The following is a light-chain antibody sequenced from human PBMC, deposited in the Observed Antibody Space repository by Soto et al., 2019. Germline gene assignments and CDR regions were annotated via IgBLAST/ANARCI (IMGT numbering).Light chain of an antibody. J-gene: IGKJ1*01. V-gene: IGKV3D-15*01. CDR2: GAS. CDR3: QQHSHWPPWT. CDR1: QSVSSN. Sequence: EIVMTQSPATLSVSPGERATLSCRASQSVSSNLAWYQQKPGQAPRLFIYGASTRATGIPARFSGSGSGTDFTLTISNLEPEDFAVYYCQQHSHWPPWTFGQGTRVEIQ.